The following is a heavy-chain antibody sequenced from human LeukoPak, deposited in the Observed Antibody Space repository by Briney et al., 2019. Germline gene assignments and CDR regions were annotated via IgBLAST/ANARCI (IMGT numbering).Heavy chain of an antibody. J-gene: IGHJ6*03. CDR2: MNPNSGNT. CDR3: ARGGGYSYGQAMDV. D-gene: IGHD5-18*01. Sequence: ASVKVSCKASGYTFTSYDINWVRQATGQGLEWTGWMNPNSGNTGYAQKFQGRVTVTRITSISTAYMELSSLRSEDTAVYYCARGGGYSYGQAMDVWGKGTTVTVSS. V-gene: IGHV1-8*03. CDR1: GYTFTSYD.